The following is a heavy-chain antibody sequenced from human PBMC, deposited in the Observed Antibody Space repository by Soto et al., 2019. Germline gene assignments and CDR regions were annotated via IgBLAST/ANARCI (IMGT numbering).Heavy chain of an antibody. CDR2: IYYSGST. V-gene: IGHV4-39*01. Sequence: SETLSLTCTVPGGSISSSSYYWGWIRQPPGKGLEWIGSIYYSGSTYYNPSLKSRVTISVDTSKNQLSLKLSSVTAADTAVYYCALYGSGSYGVYWGQGTLVTVSS. CDR1: GGSISSSSYY. J-gene: IGHJ4*02. CDR3: ALYGSGSYGVY. D-gene: IGHD3-10*01.